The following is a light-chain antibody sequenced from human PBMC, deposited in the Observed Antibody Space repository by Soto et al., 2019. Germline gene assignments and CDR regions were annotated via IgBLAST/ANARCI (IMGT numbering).Light chain of an antibody. CDR2: ATS. CDR1: QSVSSN. Sequence: EIVMTQSPATLSVSPGERATFSCRASQSVSSNLAWYQQKPGQTPRLLIYATSTRATGIPARFSGSGSGTEFTLTISSLQSEDFAVYYCQHYNNWPLTFGGGTKVDIK. V-gene: IGKV3-15*01. CDR3: QHYNNWPLT. J-gene: IGKJ4*01.